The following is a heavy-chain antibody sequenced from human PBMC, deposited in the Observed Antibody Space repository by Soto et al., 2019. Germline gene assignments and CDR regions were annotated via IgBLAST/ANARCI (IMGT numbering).Heavy chain of an antibody. Sequence: GASVEVSCKASGYTFTSYGISWVRQAPGQGLEWMGWISAYNGNTNYAQKLQGRVTMTTDTSTSTAYMELRSLRSDDTAVYYCATDIAAAGIGWFDPWGQGTLVTVSS. CDR2: ISAYNGNT. V-gene: IGHV1-18*01. D-gene: IGHD6-13*01. CDR1: GYTFTSYG. CDR3: ATDIAAAGIGWFDP. J-gene: IGHJ5*02.